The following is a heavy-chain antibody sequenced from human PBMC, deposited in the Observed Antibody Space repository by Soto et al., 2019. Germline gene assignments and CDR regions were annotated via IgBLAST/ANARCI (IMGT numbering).Heavy chain of an antibody. Sequence: WETLSLTCTVSGGSISSYYWSWIRQPPGKGLEWIGYIYYSGSTNYNPSLKSRVTISVDTSKNQFSLKLSSVTAADTAVYYCARYYYEIGAFDIWGQGTMVTVSS. CDR2: IYYSGST. D-gene: IGHD3-22*01. CDR1: GGSISSYY. V-gene: IGHV4-59*01. CDR3: ARYYYEIGAFDI. J-gene: IGHJ3*02.